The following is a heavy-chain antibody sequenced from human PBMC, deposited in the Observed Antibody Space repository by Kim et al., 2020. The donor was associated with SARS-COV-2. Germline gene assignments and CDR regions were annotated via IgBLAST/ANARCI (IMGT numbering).Heavy chain of an antibody. J-gene: IGHJ6*03. V-gene: IGHV1-8*01. CDR3: ARGRLKCILVVLATRPYYYYVDG. CDR1: GYTFTSYD. D-gene: IGHD2-21*01. Sequence: ASVKVSCKASGYTFTSYDINWVRQATGQGLEWMGWMNPNSGNTGYAQKFQGRVTMTRNTSISTAYMEQSSLRSEDTAVYYCARGRLKCILVVLATRPYYYYVDGWGKGTAVTVSS. CDR2: MNPNSGNT.